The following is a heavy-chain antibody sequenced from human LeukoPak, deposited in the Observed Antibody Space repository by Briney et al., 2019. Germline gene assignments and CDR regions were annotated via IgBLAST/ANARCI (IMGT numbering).Heavy chain of an antibody. V-gene: IGHV4-31*11. J-gene: IGHJ6*03. CDR3: ARDVPWLGEDYYYYYMDV. D-gene: IGHD6-19*01. CDR2: IYYSGST. Sequence: PSETLSLTCAVSGGSISGGGYSWSWIRQSPGKGLEWIGYIYYSGSTYYNPSPKSRVTISVDTSKNQFSLKLSSVTAADTAVYYCARDVPWLGEDYYYYYMDVWGKGTTVTVSS. CDR1: GGSISGGGYS.